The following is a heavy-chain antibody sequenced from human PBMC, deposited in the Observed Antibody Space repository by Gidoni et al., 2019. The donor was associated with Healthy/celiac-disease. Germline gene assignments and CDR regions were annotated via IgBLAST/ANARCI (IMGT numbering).Heavy chain of an antibody. CDR3: ARDPVQYYYDSSGYLNWFDP. CDR2: ISSSSSYI. V-gene: IGHV3-21*01. J-gene: IGHJ5*02. Sequence: EVQLVESGGGLVKPGGSLRLPCAASGFTFSSYSMNWVRQAPGKGLEWVSSISSSSSYIYYADSVKGRFTISRDNAKNSLYLQMNSLRAEDTAVYYCARDPVQYYYDSSGYLNWFDPWGQGTLVTVSS. CDR1: GFTFSSYS. D-gene: IGHD3-22*01.